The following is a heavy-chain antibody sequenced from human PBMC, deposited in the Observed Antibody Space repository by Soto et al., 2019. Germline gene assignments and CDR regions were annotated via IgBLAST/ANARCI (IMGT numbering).Heavy chain of an antibody. CDR2: ISGSGGST. CDR1: GFTFSSYA. V-gene: IGHV3-23*01. D-gene: IGHD3-3*01. Sequence: PGGSLRLSCAASGFTFSSYAMSWVRQAPGKGLEWVSAISGSGGSTYYADSVKGRFTISRDNSKNTLYLQMNSLRAEDTAVYYCAKGYYVLRFLEWFPPDAFDIWGQGTMVTVSS. J-gene: IGHJ3*02. CDR3: AKGYYVLRFLEWFPPDAFDI.